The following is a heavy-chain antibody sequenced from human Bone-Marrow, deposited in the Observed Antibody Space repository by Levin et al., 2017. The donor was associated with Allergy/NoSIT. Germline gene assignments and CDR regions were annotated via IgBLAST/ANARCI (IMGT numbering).Heavy chain of an antibody. Sequence: NAGGSLRLSCAASGFSFTSYDMNWVRQAPGKGLEWVSFISSTGRYIYYADSVKGRFTISRDNSKNSLHLQMNSLRAEDTALYYCARDYTSSGDSWGQGTLVTVSS. D-gene: IGHD2-2*02. CDR3: ARDYTSSGDS. CDR2: ISSTGRYI. CDR1: GFSFTSYD. V-gene: IGHV3-21*01. J-gene: IGHJ4*02.